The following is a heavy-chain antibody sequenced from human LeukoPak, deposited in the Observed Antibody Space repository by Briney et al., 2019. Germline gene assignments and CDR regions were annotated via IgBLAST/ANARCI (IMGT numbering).Heavy chain of an antibody. Sequence: ASVKVSCKVSGYTLTELSMHWVRQAPGKGLEWMGGFDPEDGETIYAQKFQGRVTMTEDTSTDTAYMGLSSLRSEVTAVYYCATDPGYYDSSGYYYWGQGTLVTVSS. D-gene: IGHD3-22*01. CDR1: GYTLTELS. CDR2: FDPEDGET. CDR3: ATDPGYYDSSGYYY. J-gene: IGHJ4*02. V-gene: IGHV1-24*01.